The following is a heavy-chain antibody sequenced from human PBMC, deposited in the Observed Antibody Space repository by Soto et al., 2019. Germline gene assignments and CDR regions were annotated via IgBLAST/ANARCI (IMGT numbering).Heavy chain of an antibody. CDR1: GYTFTSYG. J-gene: IGHJ4*02. CDR3: ARDLKTSLNDYGDLYFDY. Sequence: ASVKVSCKASGYTFTSYGISWVRQAPGQGLEWMGWISAYNDNTNYAQKLQGRVTMTTDTSTSTAYMELRSLRSDDTAVYYCARDLKTSLNDYGDLYFDYWGQGTLVT. V-gene: IGHV1-18*01. D-gene: IGHD4-17*01. CDR2: ISAYNDNT.